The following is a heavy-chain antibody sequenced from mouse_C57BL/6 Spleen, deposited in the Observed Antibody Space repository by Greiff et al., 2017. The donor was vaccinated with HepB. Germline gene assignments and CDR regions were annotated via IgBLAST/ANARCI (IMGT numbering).Heavy chain of an antibody. J-gene: IGHJ4*01. V-gene: IGHV1-82*01. Sequence: QVQLQQSGPELVKPGASVKISCKASGYAFSSSWMNWVKQRPGKGLEWIGRIYPGDGDTNYNGKFKGKATLTADKSSSTAYMQLSSLTSEDSAVYFCARGWLGNAMDYWGQGTSVTVSS. CDR1: GYAFSSSW. CDR2: IYPGDGDT. CDR3: ARGWLGNAMDY. D-gene: IGHD2-3*01.